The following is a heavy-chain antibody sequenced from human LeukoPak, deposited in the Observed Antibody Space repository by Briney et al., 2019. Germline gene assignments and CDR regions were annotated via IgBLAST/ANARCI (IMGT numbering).Heavy chain of an antibody. Sequence: PGGSLRLSCAASGFTVSSNYMSWVRQASGKGLEWVSVIYGDDNTYYADSVKGRFTISRDDSKNTLYLHMNSLRAEDTAVYYCARDGCSTGWYNFDYWGQGTLVTVSS. CDR1: GFTVSSNY. V-gene: IGHV3-53*01. D-gene: IGHD6-19*01. J-gene: IGHJ4*02. CDR3: ARDGCSTGWYNFDY. CDR2: IYGDDNT.